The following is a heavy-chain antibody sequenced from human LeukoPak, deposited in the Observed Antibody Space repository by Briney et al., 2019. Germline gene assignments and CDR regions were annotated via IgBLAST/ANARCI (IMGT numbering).Heavy chain of an antibody. V-gene: IGHV1-46*01. CDR2: INPSGGST. J-gene: IGHJ5*02. CDR3: ARDYYDSSGYTPGAWFDP. CDR1: GYTFISYY. Sequence: ASVKVSCKASGYTFISYYMHWVRQAPGQGLEWMGIINPSGGSTSYAQKFQGRVTMTRDTSTSTVYMELSSLRSEDTAVYYCARDYYDSSGYTPGAWFDPWGQGTLVTVSS. D-gene: IGHD3-22*01.